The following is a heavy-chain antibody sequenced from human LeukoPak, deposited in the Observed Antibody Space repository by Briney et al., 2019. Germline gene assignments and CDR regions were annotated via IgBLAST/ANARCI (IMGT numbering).Heavy chain of an antibody. J-gene: IGHJ6*02. CDR3: ARSMVRGINYYYYGMDV. V-gene: IGHV4-4*07. CDR2: IYTSGST. CDR1: GGSISSYY. Sequence: SETLSLTCTVSGGSISSYYWSWIRQPAGKGLEWIGRIYTSGSTNYNPSLKSRVTMSVDTSMNQFFLELSSVTAADTAVYYCARSMVRGINYYYYGMDVWGQGTTVSVSS. D-gene: IGHD3-10*01.